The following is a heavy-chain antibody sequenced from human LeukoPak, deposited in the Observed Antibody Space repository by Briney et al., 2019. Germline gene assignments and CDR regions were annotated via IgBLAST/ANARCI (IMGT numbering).Heavy chain of an antibody. CDR3: AKDPAYYDFWSGYSYWFDP. V-gene: IGHV3-23*01. D-gene: IGHD3-3*01. CDR1: GFTYISYP. CDR2: SGGSDGST. Sequence: PGGSLRLSCAASGFTYISYPMSAVRQAPSKGLNGVSASGGSDGSTHYADSVKGRFTISRHSSKNTLYVQMNSLRARHTAVYYLAKDPAYYDFWSGYSYWFDPWGQEAMVTVVS. J-gene: IGHJ5*02.